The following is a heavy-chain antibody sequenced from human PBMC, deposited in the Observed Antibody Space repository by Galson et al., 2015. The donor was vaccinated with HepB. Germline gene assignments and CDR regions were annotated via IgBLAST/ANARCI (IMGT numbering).Heavy chain of an antibody. D-gene: IGHD6-13*01. CDR1: GFTFSSYA. CDR3: AKIGSSSWLIFDY. J-gene: IGHJ4*02. V-gene: IGHV3-23*01. CDR2: ISGSGGST. Sequence: SLRLSCAASGFTFSSYAMSWARQAPGKGLEWVSAISGSGGSTYYADSVKGRFTISRDNSKNTLYLQMNSLRAEDTAVYYCAKIGSSSWLIFDYWGQGTLVTVSS.